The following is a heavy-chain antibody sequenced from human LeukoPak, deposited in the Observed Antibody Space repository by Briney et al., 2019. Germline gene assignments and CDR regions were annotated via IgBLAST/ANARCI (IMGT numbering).Heavy chain of an antibody. CDR2: IYYSGST. CDR3: ARLPSYQLLQMYYFDY. V-gene: IGHV4-39*01. CDR1: GGSISSSSYY. J-gene: IGHJ4*02. D-gene: IGHD2-2*01. Sequence: SETLSLTCTVSGGSISSSSYYWGWIRQPPGKGLEWIGSIYYSGSTYYNPSLKSRVTISVDTPKNQFSLKLSSVTAADTAVYYCARLPSYQLLQMYYFDYWGQGTLVTVSS.